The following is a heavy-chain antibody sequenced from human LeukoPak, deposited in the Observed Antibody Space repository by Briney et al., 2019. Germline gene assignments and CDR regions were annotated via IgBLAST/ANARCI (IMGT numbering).Heavy chain of an antibody. CDR2: ISSSGSTI. Sequence: PRGSLRLSCAASAFTFSDYYMSCIRQAPGEWLEWVSYISSSGSTIYYADSVKGRFTISRDNAKNSLYLKMNSMRAEDTAVYYCARVYSSGWYWFDYWGQGTLVTVSS. CDR3: ARVYSSGWYWFDY. CDR1: AFTFSDYY. J-gene: IGHJ4*02. D-gene: IGHD6-19*01. V-gene: IGHV3-11*01.